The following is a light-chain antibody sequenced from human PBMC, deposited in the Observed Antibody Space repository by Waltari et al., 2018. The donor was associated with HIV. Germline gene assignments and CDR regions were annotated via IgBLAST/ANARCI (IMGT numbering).Light chain of an antibody. CDR2: SNN. V-gene: IGLV1-44*01. J-gene: IGLJ3*02. CDR1: SSNIVSNT. Sequence: QSVLTQPPSASGTPGQRVTISCSGSSSNIVSNTVNWYQQLPGTAPKLIIYSNNQRPSGVPDRFSGSKSGTSASLAISGLQAEDEADYYCAAWDNSLTGAVFGGGTKLTVL. CDR3: AAWDNSLTGAV.